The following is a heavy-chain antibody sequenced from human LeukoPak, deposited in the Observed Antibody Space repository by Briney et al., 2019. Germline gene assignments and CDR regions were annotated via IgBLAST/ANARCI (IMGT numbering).Heavy chain of an antibody. CDR2: TYHRSKWYS. V-gene: IGHV6-1*01. J-gene: IGHJ4*02. CDR3: ARTTEHFDY. CDR1: GDSVSSNSAA. D-gene: IGHD2/OR15-2a*01. Sequence: SQTLSLTCAISGDSVSSNSAAWNWIRQSPSRGLEWLGRTYHRSKWYSESALSLKGRITVNPDTSKNQFSLQLNSVGPEDTAVYYCARTTEHFDYWGQGTLVTVSS.